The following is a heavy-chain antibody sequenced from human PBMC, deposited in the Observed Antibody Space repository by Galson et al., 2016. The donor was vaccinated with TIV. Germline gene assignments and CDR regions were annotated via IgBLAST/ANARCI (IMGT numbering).Heavy chain of an antibody. D-gene: IGHD5-18*01. CDR3: AKDRNTATDTYYYYYGMDV. J-gene: IGHJ6*02. V-gene: IGHV1-69*01. Sequence: APGQGLEWMGGFIPLFGTANYAQKFQGRVTITADESTSTLYMELSSLRSEDTAVYYCAKDRNTATDTYYYYYGMDVWGQGTTVTVS. CDR2: FIPLFGTA.